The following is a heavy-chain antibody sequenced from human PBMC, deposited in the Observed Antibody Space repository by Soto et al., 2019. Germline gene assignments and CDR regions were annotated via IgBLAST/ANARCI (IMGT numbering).Heavy chain of an antibody. D-gene: IGHD2-8*01. Sequence: RLPYAASGLSFRNHGVSWVRQDTGKGLEWVSAISGASGNTFYADSVEGRFTISRDVSNNMLYLQMSSLRADDTALYYCAKSNGASSEDFYYYGMDVWGQGATVTVSS. CDR3: AKSNGASSEDFYYYGMDV. CDR2: ISGASGNT. J-gene: IGHJ6*02. CDR1: GLSFRNHG. V-gene: IGHV3-23*01.